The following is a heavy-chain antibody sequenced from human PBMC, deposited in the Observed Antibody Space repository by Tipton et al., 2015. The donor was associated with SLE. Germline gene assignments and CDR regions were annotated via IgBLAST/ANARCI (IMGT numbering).Heavy chain of an antibody. CDR1: GGSISSGAYL. V-gene: IGHV4-31*09. Sequence: TLSLTCIVSGGSISSGAYLWSWIRQHPGKGLEWIGYIYYSGRTYYNPSLKSRISISVDKSKNQFSLKLTSVTAADTAVYHCTRVPRYNWNYIADWGQGTLVTVSS. CDR2: IYYSGRT. D-gene: IGHD1-7*01. J-gene: IGHJ4*02. CDR3: TRVPRYNWNYIAD.